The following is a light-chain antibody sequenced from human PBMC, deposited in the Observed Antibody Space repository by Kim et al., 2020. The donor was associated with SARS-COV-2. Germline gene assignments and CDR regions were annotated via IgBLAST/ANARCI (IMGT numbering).Light chain of an antibody. CDR2: KNS. J-gene: IGLJ1*01. Sequence: QSVLTQPPSASGTPGQRVTISCSGSSSNIGTNYVYWYQQLPGTAPKVVIYKNSERPSGVPDRFSGSKSGTSASLAISGLRSEDEADYFCAAWDDSLSGYVFATGTKVTVL. V-gene: IGLV1-47*01. CDR1: SSNIGTNY. CDR3: AAWDDSLSGYV.